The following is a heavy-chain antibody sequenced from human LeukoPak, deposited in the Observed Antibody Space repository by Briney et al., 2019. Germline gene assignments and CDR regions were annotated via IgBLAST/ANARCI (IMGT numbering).Heavy chain of an antibody. CDR2: IYYGGSA. J-gene: IGHJ4*02. CDR1: GGSISNGDYY. CDR3: AREPGSSSWFDY. Sequence: KPSETLSLTCNVSGGSISNGDYYWSWIRQPPGKGLEWIGYIYYGGSAYYNPSLKSRVTISVDTSKNQFSLNLTSRTAADTAVYYCAREPGSSSWFDYWGQGTLVTVSS. V-gene: IGHV4-30-4*08. D-gene: IGHD6-13*01.